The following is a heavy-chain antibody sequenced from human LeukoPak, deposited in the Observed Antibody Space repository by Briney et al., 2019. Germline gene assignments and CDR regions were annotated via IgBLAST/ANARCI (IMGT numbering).Heavy chain of an antibody. CDR3: AYVGSTGC. CDR1: GFTFDDYA. Sequence: PGRSLRLSCAASGFTFDDYAMHWVRQAPGKGLEWVSGISWNSGSIGYADSVKGRFTISRDNAKNSLYLQMNSLRVEDTALYYCAYVGSTGCWGQGTLVTVSS. V-gene: IGHV3-9*01. J-gene: IGHJ4*02. CDR2: ISWNSGSI. D-gene: IGHD2-2*01.